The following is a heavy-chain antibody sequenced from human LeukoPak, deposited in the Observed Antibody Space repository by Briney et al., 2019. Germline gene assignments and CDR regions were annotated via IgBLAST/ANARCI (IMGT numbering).Heavy chain of an antibody. CDR2: ISWNSVSI. V-gene: IGHV3-9*01. Sequence: GGSLRLSCAASGFTLDDYIMHWVRQAPGKGLEWVSGISWNSVSIGYADSVKGRFTISRDNAKNSLYLQMSSLRAEDTALYYCAKDIGTGGTGWYFDLWGRGTLVTVSS. CDR3: AKDIGTGGTGWYFDL. CDR1: GFTLDDYI. D-gene: IGHD6-13*01. J-gene: IGHJ2*01.